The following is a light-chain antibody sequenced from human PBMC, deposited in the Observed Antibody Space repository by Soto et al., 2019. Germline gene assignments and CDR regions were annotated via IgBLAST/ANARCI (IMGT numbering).Light chain of an antibody. CDR1: SSVVGGHNY. CDR3: SSYRNIGV. Sequence: QSALTQPASVSGSPGQSITFSCTGPSSVVGGHNYVSWYQQHPGKAPKLIIYDVINRPSGVSNRFSGSKSGNTASLTISGLQAEDEADYYCSSYRNIGVFGGGTKLTVL. J-gene: IGLJ2*01. V-gene: IGLV2-14*01. CDR2: DVI.